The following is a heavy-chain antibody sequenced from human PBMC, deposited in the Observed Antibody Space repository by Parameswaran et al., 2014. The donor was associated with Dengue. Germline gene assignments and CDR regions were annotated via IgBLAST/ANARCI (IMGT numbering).Heavy chain of an antibody. CDR3: ARGATYSYGPGGGAFDI. V-gene: IGHV3-48*03. D-gene: IGHD5-18*01. J-gene: IGHJ3*02. CDR2: ISSSGSTI. Sequence: VRQMPGKGLEWVSYISSSGSTIYYADSVKGRFTISRDNAKNSLYLQMNSLRAEDTAVYYCARGATYSYGPGGGAFDIWGQGTMVTVSS.